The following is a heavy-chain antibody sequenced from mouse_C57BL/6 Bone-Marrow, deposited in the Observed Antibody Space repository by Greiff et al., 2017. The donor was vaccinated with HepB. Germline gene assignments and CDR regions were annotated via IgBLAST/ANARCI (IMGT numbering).Heavy chain of an antibody. Sequence: QVHVKQPGAELVRPGSSVKLSCKASGYTFTSYWMDWVKQRPGQGLEWIGNIYPSDSETHYNQKFKDKATLTVDKSSSTAYMQLSSLTSEDSAVYYCARGGYYGSSFDYWGQGTTLTVSS. V-gene: IGHV1-61*01. D-gene: IGHD1-1*01. CDR3: ARGGYYGSSFDY. CDR2: IYPSDSET. J-gene: IGHJ2*01. CDR1: GYTFTSYW.